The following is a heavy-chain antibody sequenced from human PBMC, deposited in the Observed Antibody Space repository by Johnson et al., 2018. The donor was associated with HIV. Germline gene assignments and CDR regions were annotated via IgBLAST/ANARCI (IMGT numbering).Heavy chain of an antibody. CDR2: IRYDGSNQ. CDR1: GFTFSSYG. Sequence: QVQLVESGGGVVQPGGSLRLSCAASGFTFSSYGMHWVRQAPGKGLEWVAFIRYDGSNQYYADSVKGRFTISRDNSKNTLYLQMNSMRAEDTAVYYCARAGGGSHGAFDIWGQGTMVTVSS. D-gene: IGHD2-15*01. V-gene: IGHV3-30*02. CDR3: ARAGGGSHGAFDI. J-gene: IGHJ3*02.